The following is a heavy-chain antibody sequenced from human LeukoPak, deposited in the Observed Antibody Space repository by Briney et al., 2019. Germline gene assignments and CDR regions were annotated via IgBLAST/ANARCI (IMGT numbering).Heavy chain of an antibody. Sequence: GRSLRLSCAASGFTFSSYGXXXXXQAPGXXXXXXXXXXXXXXNKYYADSVKGRFXISRDNSKNTLYLQMNSLRAEDTAVYYCARGSSVGIFGVDTYYYGMDVWGQGTTVTVSS. V-gene: IGHV3-33*01. J-gene: IGHJ6*02. CDR3: ARGSSVGIFGVDTYYYGMDV. CDR2: XXXXXXNK. D-gene: IGHD3-3*01. CDR1: GFTFSSYG.